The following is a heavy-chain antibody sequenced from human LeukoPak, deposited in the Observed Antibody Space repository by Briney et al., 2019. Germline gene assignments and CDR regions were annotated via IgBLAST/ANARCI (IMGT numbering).Heavy chain of an antibody. CDR1: EFTFSSYS. CDR2: ISSRSSTM. Sequence: GSLRLSCAASEFTFSSYSMNWVRQAPGKGLEWVSYISSRSSTMYYADSVKGRFTISRDNSKNTLYLQMNSLRAEDTAVYYCAKVVDQDYWGQGTLVTVSS. D-gene: IGHD3-10*01. J-gene: IGHJ4*02. CDR3: AKVVDQDY. V-gene: IGHV3-48*01.